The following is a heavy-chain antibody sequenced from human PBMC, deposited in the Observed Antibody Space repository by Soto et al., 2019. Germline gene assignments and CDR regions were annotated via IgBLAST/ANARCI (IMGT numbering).Heavy chain of an antibody. CDR1: GGSFSGYY. J-gene: IGHJ5*02. CDR2: INHSGST. V-gene: IGHV4-34*01. D-gene: IGHD3-10*01. Sequence: SSETLSLSCAVYGGSFSGYYWSWIRQPPGKGLEWIGEINHSGSTNYNPSLKSRVTISVDTSKNQFSLKLSSVTTADTAVYYCARERAVLIRFGEKHRFHPWGQGTLVTVS. CDR3: ARERAVLIRFGEKHRFHP.